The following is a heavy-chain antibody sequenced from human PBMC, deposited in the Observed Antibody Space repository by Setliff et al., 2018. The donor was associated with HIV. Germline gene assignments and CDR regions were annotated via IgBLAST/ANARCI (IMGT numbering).Heavy chain of an antibody. V-gene: IGHV4-39*01. Sequence: ETLSLTCTVPGGSINRSNYYWGWIRQPPGKGLEWIGTISYTGSTYYNPSLKSRLTISVDTSKNQFSLKLSSVTAADTAVYYCARRDGYSYGFYFDYWGQGTLVTVSS. CDR2: ISYTGST. D-gene: IGHD5-18*01. CDR1: GGSINRSNYY. CDR3: ARRDGYSYGFYFDY. J-gene: IGHJ4*02.